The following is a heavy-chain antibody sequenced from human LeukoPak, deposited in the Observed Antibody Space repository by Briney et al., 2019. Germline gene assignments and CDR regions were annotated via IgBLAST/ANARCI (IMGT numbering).Heavy chain of an antibody. CDR2: ISSSGSTI. V-gene: IGHV3-48*03. CDR1: GFTFSSYE. Sequence: GGSLRLSCAASGFTFSSYEMNWVRQAPGKGLEWVSYISSSGSTIYYADSVKGRFTISRDNAKNSLYLQMNSLRAEDTAVYYCARDSLELHNYSYGMDVWGQGTTVTVSS. J-gene: IGHJ6*02. D-gene: IGHD1-7*01. CDR3: ARDSLELHNYSYGMDV.